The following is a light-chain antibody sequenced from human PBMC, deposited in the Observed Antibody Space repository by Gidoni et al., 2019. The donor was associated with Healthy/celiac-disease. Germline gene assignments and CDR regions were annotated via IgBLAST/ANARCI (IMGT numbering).Light chain of an antibody. CDR1: QSVSSSS. Sequence: ELVLTPSPGTLSLSPGARATLSCRASQSVSSSSLAWYRQKPGQAPSLLIYGASSRATGIQDRFSGSGSGTDFTLTITRLEPEDFAVYYCHQYGRSPLTFXGXTKVEVK. V-gene: IGKV3-20*01. CDR3: HQYGRSPLT. CDR2: GAS. J-gene: IGKJ4*01.